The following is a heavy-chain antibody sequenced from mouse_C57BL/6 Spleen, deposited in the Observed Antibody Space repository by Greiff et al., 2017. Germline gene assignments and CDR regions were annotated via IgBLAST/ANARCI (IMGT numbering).Heavy chain of an antibody. CDR3: ARVVYYGSPHYFDY. CDR1: GYTFTSYW. Sequence: VKLVESGAELVKPGASVKLSCKASGYTFTSYWMHWVKQRPGQGLEWIGMIHPNSGSTNYNEKFKSKATLTVDKSSSTAYMQLSSLTSEDSAVYYCARVVYYGSPHYFDYWGQGTTLTVSS. J-gene: IGHJ2*01. CDR2: IHPNSGST. D-gene: IGHD1-1*01. V-gene: IGHV1-64*01.